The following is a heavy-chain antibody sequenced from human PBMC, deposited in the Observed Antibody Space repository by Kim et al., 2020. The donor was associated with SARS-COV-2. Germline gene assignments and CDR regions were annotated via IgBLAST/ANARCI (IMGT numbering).Heavy chain of an antibody. J-gene: IGHJ4*02. D-gene: IGHD1-26*01. V-gene: IGHV1-69*01. CDR3: ASPDVRGSGSYFPY. Sequence: AQKFQGRVTITADETTSTAYMALSSLRSEDTAVYYCASPDVRGSGSYFPYWGQGTLVTVSS.